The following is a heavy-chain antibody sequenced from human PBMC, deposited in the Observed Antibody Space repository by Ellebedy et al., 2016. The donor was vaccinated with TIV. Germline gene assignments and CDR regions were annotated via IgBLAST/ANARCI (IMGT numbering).Heavy chain of an antibody. CDR3: ARVSGGGGSPSDY. D-gene: IGHD3-16*01. J-gene: IGHJ4*02. CDR2: IYYNGFS. V-gene: IGHV4-59*01. Sequence: SETLSLTXTVSGGSISSYYWSWIRQSPGKGLEWIGYIYYNGFSNYNPSLRGRVTIPVDTSRSQFSLKVTSVTAADTAVYYCARVSGGGGSPSDYWGPGIRVNVSS. CDR1: GGSISSYY.